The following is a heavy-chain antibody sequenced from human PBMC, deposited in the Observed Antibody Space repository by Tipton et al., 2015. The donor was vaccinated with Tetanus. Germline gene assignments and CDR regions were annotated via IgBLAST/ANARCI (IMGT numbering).Heavy chain of an antibody. J-gene: IGHJ3*01. CDR3: ARGGRDAYNNPLGAFDV. CDR1: GGSFSLYY. Sequence: TLSLTCTVSGGSFSLYYWNWVRQSPGQGLEWIGEISHSGSSSYSPSLKSRVTISVDTSKNQFSLGLRSVAAADTAVYYCARGGRDAYNNPLGAFDVWGRGTTVTVSS. V-gene: IGHV4-34*01. CDR2: ISHSGSS. D-gene: IGHD5-24*01.